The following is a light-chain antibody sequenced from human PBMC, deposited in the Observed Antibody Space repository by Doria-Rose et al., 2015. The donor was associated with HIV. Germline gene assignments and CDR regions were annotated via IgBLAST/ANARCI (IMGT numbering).Light chain of an antibody. CDR3: QSYDSSLSGYVV. V-gene: IGLV1-40*02. CDR2: GNS. CDR1: SSNIGAGYD. Sequence: QSVVTQPPSVSGAPGQRVTISCTGSSSNIGAGYDVHWYQQLPGTAPKLLIYGNSNRPSGVPDRFSGSKSGTSASLAITGLQAEDEADYYCQSYDSSLSGYVVLGGGTTMTVL. J-gene: IGLJ2*01.